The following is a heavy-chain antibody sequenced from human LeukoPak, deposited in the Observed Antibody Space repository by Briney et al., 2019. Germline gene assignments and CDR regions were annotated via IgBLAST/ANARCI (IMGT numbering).Heavy chain of an antibody. D-gene: IGHD3-22*01. V-gene: IGHV3-15*01. CDR2: IKSKIDGETT. Sequence: GGSLRLSCAASGFTFADAWMSWVRQAPGKGLEWIGRIKSKIDGETTDYVAPVKGRFTISRDDSKDTVYLQMNSLRAEDTAVYYCAKAKVDSSGFGADYWGQGTLVTVSS. CDR1: GFTFADAW. J-gene: IGHJ4*02. CDR3: AKAKVDSSGFGADY.